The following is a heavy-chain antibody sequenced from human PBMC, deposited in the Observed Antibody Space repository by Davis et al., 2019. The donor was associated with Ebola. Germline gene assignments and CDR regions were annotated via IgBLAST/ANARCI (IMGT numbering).Heavy chain of an antibody. D-gene: IGHD2/OR15-2a*01. J-gene: IGHJ6*03. V-gene: IGHV3-33*01. CDR3: ARNGFFYDSTGKHYYMDV. CDR1: GFSLSNYG. CDR2: LWYDGSIE. Sequence: GESLKISCGVSGFSLSNYGMHWVRQAPGKGLEWVAVLWYDGSIESYGDPVKGRFTISKDISKNTLYLQLNSLRAEDTAVYYCARNGFFYDSTGKHYYMDVWGRGTTGTVSS.